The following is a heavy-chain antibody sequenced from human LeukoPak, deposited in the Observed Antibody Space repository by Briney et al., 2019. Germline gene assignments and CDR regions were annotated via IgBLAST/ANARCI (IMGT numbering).Heavy chain of an antibody. V-gene: IGHV1-2*02. CDR1: VYTFTGYY. CDR3: ARSYIVVVPAALGATYYYYAMDV. CDR2: INPNSCYT. D-gene: IGHD2-2*01. J-gene: IGHJ6*02. Sequence: SSVTVSRQASVYTFTGYYMHWVRQAPGQGLEWMGWINPNSCYTNYAQKFQARVTMTSDTSISTAYMELSRLRSDDTAVFYCARSYIVVVPAALGATYYYYAMDVWGQGTTVTVSS.